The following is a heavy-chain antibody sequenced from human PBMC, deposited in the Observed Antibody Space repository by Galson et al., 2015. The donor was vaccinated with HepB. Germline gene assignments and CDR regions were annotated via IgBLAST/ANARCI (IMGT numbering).Heavy chain of an antibody. V-gene: IGHV1-69*13. CDR2: IIPIFGTA. Sequence: SVKVSCKASGGTFSSYAISWVRQAPGQGLEWMGGIIPIFGTANYAQKFQGRVTITADESTSTAYMELSSLRSEDTAVYYCARDVYYYDSSGYPRGTGHQPAFDIWGQGTMVTVSS. D-gene: IGHD3-22*01. J-gene: IGHJ3*02. CDR1: GGTFSSYA. CDR3: ARDVYYYDSSGYPRGTGHQPAFDI.